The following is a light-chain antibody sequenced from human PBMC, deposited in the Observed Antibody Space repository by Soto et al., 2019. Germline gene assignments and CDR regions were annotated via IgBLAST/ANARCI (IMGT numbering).Light chain of an antibody. J-gene: IGKJ1*01. CDR3: QQSYSTPWT. V-gene: IGKV1-39*01. Sequence: DIQMTQSPSSLSTSVGDRVTITCRASQSIGRYLNWYQQKPGKAPKLLVYAASSLQGGVPSRCSGSGSGTDFTLTISSLQPEDFAIYYCQQSYSTPWTFGQGTKVEIK. CDR1: QSIGRY. CDR2: AAS.